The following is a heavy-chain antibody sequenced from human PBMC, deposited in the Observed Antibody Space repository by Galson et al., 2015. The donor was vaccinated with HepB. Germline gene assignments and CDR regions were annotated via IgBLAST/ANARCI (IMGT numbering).Heavy chain of an antibody. Sequence: SLRLSCAASGFTFSSYGMHWVRQAPGKGLEWVAVISYDGSNKYYADSVKGRFTISRDNSKNTLYLQMNSLRAEDTAVYYCAKGSDSSGYWLDYWGQGTLVTVSS. CDR3: AKGSDSSGYWLDY. J-gene: IGHJ4*02. CDR2: ISYDGSNK. V-gene: IGHV3-30*18. CDR1: GFTFSSYG. D-gene: IGHD3-22*01.